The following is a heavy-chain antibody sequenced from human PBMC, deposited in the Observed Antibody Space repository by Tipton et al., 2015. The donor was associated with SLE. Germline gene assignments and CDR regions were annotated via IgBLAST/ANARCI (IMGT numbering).Heavy chain of an antibody. D-gene: IGHD4-17*01. J-gene: IGHJ2*01. Sequence: LRFSCTVSGGSISSYYRSWIRQPPGKGLEWIGYIYTSGGINYNPSLKSRVTISVDTSKNQFSLKLSSVTAADTAVYYCARDLRSMTTVTRGFDLWGRGTLVTVSS. CDR1: GGSISSYY. CDR3: ARDLRSMTTVTRGFDL. CDR2: IYTSGGI. V-gene: IGHV4-4*08.